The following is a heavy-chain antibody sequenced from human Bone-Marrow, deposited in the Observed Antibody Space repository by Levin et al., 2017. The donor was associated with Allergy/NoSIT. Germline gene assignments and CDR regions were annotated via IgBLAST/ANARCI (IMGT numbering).Heavy chain of an antibody. CDR2: ITSSSSYI. CDR1: GFPFSSYS. Sequence: PGESLKISCAASGFPFSSYSMNWVRQAPGKGLEWVSSITSSSSYIYYADSMKGRFTISRDNAKNSLYLQMNSLRVEDTAVYYCTREPDGMDVWGQGTTVTVSS. CDR3: TREPDGMDV. J-gene: IGHJ6*02. V-gene: IGHV3-21*06.